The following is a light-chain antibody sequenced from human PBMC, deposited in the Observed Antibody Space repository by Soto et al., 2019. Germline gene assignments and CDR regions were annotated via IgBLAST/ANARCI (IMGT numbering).Light chain of an antibody. V-gene: IGKV1-27*01. CDR2: SAS. J-gene: IGKJ4*01. CDR3: QKHNSAPLT. Sequence: DIQMTQSPSSLSASVGDRVTITCRASQSITNYLAWYQQKPGKAHKLLIYSASTLQSVVPSRLSGSGSGTEFTLTISSLQPEDVPTYYCQKHNSAPLTFGGGTKVDIK. CDR1: QSITNY.